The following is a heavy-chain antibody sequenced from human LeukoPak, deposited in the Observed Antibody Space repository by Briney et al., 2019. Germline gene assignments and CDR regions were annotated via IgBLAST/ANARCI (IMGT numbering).Heavy chain of an antibody. V-gene: IGHV4-38-2*02. J-gene: IGHJ5*02. Sequence: SETLSLTCTVSGYSISSGYYWGWLRQPPAKGLEWIGSIYHSGSTYYNPSLKSRVTISVDTSKNQFSLKLSSVTAADTAVYYWARKPGVAAVNWFDPWGQGTLVTVTS. CDR2: IYHSGST. CDR1: GYSISSGYY. D-gene: IGHD6-13*01. CDR3: ARKPGVAAVNWFDP.